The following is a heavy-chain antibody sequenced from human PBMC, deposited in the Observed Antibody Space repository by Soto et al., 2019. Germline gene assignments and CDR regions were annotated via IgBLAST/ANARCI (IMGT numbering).Heavy chain of an antibody. V-gene: IGHV6-1*01. CDR3: ARESQDIVVVVAAQYYYYYGMDV. CDR1: GDSVSSNSAA. J-gene: IGHJ6*02. Sequence: SQTLSLTCAISGDSVSSNSAAWNWIRQSPSRGLEWLGRTYYRFKWYNDYAVSVKIRITINPDTSKNHFSLQLNSVTPEDTAVYYCARESQDIVVVVAAQYYYYYGMDVWGQGTTVTVSS. CDR2: TYYRFKWYN. D-gene: IGHD2-15*01.